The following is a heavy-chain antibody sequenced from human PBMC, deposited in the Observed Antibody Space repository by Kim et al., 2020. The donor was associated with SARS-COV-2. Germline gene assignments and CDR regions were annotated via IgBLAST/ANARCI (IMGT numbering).Heavy chain of an antibody. CDR3: AKDRVTMVRGVDGFDI. CDR1: GFTFSSYG. Sequence: GGSLRLSCAASGFTFSSYGMHWVRQAPGKGLEWVAVISYDGINKYYADSVKGRFTISRDNSKNTLYLQMNTLRPEDTAVYYCAKDRVTMVRGVDGFDIWGQGTMVTVSS. CDR2: ISYDGINK. D-gene: IGHD3-10*01. V-gene: IGHV3-30*18. J-gene: IGHJ3*02.